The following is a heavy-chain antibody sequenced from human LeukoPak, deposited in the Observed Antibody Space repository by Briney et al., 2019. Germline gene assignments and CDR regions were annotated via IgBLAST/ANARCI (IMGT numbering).Heavy chain of an antibody. Sequence: GGSLRLSCAASGFTFSNAWMHWVRQAPGKGLVWVSRINSDGSSTNYADSVKGRFTISRDNAKNTLYLQMNSLRAEDTAVYYCARAGLGYCSSTSCYGYYYYYGMDVWGQGTTVTVSS. CDR1: GFTFSNAW. V-gene: IGHV3-74*01. CDR2: INSDGSST. D-gene: IGHD2-2*01. CDR3: ARAGLGYCSSTSCYGYYYYYGMDV. J-gene: IGHJ6*02.